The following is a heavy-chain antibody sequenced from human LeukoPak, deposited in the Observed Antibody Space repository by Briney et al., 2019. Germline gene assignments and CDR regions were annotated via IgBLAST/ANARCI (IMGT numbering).Heavy chain of an antibody. Sequence: ASVKVSCEASGYTFTSYGISWVRQAPGQGLEWMGWISAYNGNTSYAQKLQGRVTMTTDTSTSTAYMELRSLRSDDTAVYYCARSILTGYYPGGYYFDYWGQGTLVTVSS. CDR3: ARSILTGYYPGGYYFDY. CDR2: ISAYNGNT. V-gene: IGHV1-18*04. D-gene: IGHD3-9*01. J-gene: IGHJ4*02. CDR1: GYTFTSYG.